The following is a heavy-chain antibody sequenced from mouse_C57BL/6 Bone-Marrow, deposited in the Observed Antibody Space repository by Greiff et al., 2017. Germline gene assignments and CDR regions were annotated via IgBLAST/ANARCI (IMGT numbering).Heavy chain of an antibody. CDR2: IDPSDSYT. CDR3: ARNHYGSLSWDY. CDR1: GYTFTSYW. Sequence: VQLQQPGAELVKPGASVKLSCKASGYTFTSYWMQWVKQRPGQGLEWIGEIDPSDSYTNYNQKFQGKATLTVDTSSSTAYMQRSSLTSEDSAVYYCARNHYGSLSWDYWGQGTTLTVSS. D-gene: IGHD1-1*01. V-gene: IGHV1-50*01. J-gene: IGHJ2*01.